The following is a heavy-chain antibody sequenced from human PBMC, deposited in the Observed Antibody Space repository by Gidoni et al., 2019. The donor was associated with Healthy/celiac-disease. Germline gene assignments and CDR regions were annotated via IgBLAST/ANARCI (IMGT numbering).Heavy chain of an antibody. Sequence: EVQLLESGGGVVQPGGPLRLCCAAYGFTVSSYAMSWVRQAPGKGLEWVSAISGSGGSTYYADSVKGRFTLSRDNSKNTLYLQMNSLRAEDTAVYYCAKPSDYYDSSGYHDAFDIWGQGTMVTVSS. CDR3: AKPSDYYDSSGYHDAFDI. V-gene: IGHV3-23*01. CDR1: GFTVSSYA. CDR2: ISGSGGST. D-gene: IGHD3-22*01. J-gene: IGHJ3*02.